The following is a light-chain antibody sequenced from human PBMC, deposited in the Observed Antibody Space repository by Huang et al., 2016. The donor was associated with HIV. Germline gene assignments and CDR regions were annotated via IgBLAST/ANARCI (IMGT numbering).Light chain of an antibody. Sequence: DIQMTQSPSSLSASVGDRVTITCRSSQTIKNYLNWYQQRPGMAPRLLIYGTSTLQSGVPSRFVGIGSGTEYTLTLTNLQPEDFATYYCQQSYITPVSFGQGTRLDIK. V-gene: IGKV1-39*01. CDR1: QTIKNY. CDR2: GTS. J-gene: IGKJ2*01. CDR3: QQSYITPVS.